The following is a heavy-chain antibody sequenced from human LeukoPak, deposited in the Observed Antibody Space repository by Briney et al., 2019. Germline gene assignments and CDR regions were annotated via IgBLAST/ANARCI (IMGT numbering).Heavy chain of an antibody. J-gene: IGHJ4*02. CDR2: ICATSGNT. V-gene: IGHV3-23*01. CDR3: ARGSRKGTLGY. CDR1: GLTFSDYA. D-gene: IGHD1/OR15-1a*01. Sequence: LTGGSLRLSCAASGLTFSDYAMSWVRQAPGKALEWVSTICATSGNTYYADSVKGRFTISRDNSKNTLDLQMNSLRAEDTAVYYCARGSRKGTLGYWGQGTLVTVSS.